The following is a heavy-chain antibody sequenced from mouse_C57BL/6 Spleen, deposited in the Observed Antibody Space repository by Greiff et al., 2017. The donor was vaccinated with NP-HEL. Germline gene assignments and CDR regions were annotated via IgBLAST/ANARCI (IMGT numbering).Heavy chain of an antibody. CDR2: IHPNSGST. V-gene: IGHV1-64*01. CDR1: GYTFTSYW. CDR3: ASERYDGYTWFAY. Sequence: VQLQQPGAELVKPGASVKLSCKASGYTFTSYWMHWVKQRPGQGLEWIGMIHPNSGSTNYNEKFKSKATLTVDKSSSTAYMQLSSLTSEDSAVYYCASERYDGYTWFAYWGQGTLVTVSA. J-gene: IGHJ3*01. D-gene: IGHD2-3*01.